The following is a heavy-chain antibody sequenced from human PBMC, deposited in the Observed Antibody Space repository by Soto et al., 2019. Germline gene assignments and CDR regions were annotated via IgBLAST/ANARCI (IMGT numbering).Heavy chain of an antibody. J-gene: IGHJ6*02. V-gene: IGHV4-31*03. CDR3: ARDRGDTPRVPGLYSGMDV. D-gene: IGHD5-18*01. CDR2: IYYSGHT. Sequence: QVQLQESGPGLVKPSETLSLTCTVSGGSISNGHDYWTWIRQHPGKGLEWIGYIYYSGHTYYNPSLGSRLTMSVDTSKNQFSLKLSSVTAADTAVYYCARDRGDTPRVPGLYSGMDVWGQGTTVIVSS. CDR1: GGSISNGHDY.